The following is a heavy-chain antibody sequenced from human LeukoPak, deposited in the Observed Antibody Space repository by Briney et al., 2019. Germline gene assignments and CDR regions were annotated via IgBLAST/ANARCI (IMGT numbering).Heavy chain of an antibody. Sequence: PGESLRLSCAASGFTFSSYGMHWVRQAPGKGLEWVAFIRYDGSNKYYADSVKGRFTISRDNSKNTLYLQMNSLRAEDTAVYYCAGGLWFGEYTPDYWGQGTLVTVSS. J-gene: IGHJ4*02. V-gene: IGHV3-30*02. CDR3: AGGLWFGEYTPDY. D-gene: IGHD3-10*01. CDR1: GFTFSSYG. CDR2: IRYDGSNK.